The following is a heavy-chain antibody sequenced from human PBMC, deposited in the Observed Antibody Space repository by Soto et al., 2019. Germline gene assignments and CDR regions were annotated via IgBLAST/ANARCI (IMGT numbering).Heavy chain of an antibody. CDR3: ARDGGAYSIGWYCDF. J-gene: IGHJ4*02. CDR2: INSGGCIT. V-gene: IGHV3-23*01. D-gene: IGHD6-19*01. Sequence: EVQLLESGGGLVQPGVSLRLSCTVSGFTFSNYVMSWVRQAPGEGLDWVSSINSGGCITDDADSVKGRFNISRDNSKNALHVRMSSLRAEDTAVYYCARDGGAYSIGWYCDFWGQGTLVTVSS. CDR1: GFTFSNYV.